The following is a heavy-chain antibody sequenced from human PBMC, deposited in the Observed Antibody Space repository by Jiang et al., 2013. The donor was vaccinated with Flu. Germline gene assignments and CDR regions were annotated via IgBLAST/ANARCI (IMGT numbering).Heavy chain of an antibody. Sequence: SGAEVKKPGASVKVSCRASGYTFSNYYMHWVRQAPGQGLEWVGWINPNSSGTDFAQKFQGRVTLTRDTSLNTAYLELNRLTSDDTAVYFCAREDSVLERATMCDFWGQGTLVTVSS. CDR1: GYTFSNYY. CDR3: AREDSVLERATMCDF. D-gene: IGHD5-24*01. J-gene: IGHJ4*02. V-gene: IGHV1-2*02. CDR2: INPNSSGT.